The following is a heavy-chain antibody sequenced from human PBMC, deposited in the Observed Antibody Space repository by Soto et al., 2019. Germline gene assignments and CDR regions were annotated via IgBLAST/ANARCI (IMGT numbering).Heavy chain of an antibody. Sequence: ASVKVSCKASGYTFTSYGISWVRQAPGQGLEWMGWISAYNGNTNYAQKLQGRVTMTTDTSTSTAYMELRSLRSDDTAVYYCARDLDIVVVPAAIPRSPFDYWGQGTLVTVSS. J-gene: IGHJ4*02. D-gene: IGHD2-2*01. V-gene: IGHV1-18*01. CDR2: ISAYNGNT. CDR1: GYTFTSYG. CDR3: ARDLDIVVVPAAIPRSPFDY.